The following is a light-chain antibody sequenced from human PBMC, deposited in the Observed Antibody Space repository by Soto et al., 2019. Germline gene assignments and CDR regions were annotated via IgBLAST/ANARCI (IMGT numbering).Light chain of an antibody. J-gene: IGLJ2*01. V-gene: IGLV2-14*03. CDR3: SSYISSSTLL. CDR1: SSDVGGYNF. Sequence: QSALTQPASVSGSPGQSITISCTGTSSDVGGYNFVSWYQQHPGRAPKLMIYDVSNRPSGVSNRFSGSKSGNTASLTISGLHTEDEADYYCSSYISSSTLLFGGGTKLTV. CDR2: DVS.